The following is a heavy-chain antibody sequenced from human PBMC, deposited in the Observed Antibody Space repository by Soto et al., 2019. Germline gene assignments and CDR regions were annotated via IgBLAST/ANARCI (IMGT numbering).Heavy chain of an antibody. CDR3: AEQCLGSTSCCYFDY. Sequence: GGSLRLSCAASGFTFSSYAMSWVRQAPGKGLEWVSAISGSGGSTYYADSVKGRFNISRDNSKNTLYLQMNSLRAEYTAVYYCAEQCLGSTSCCYFDYWGQGTLVTVSS. D-gene: IGHD2-2*01. CDR1: GFTFSSYA. V-gene: IGHV3-23*01. J-gene: IGHJ4*02. CDR2: ISGSGGST.